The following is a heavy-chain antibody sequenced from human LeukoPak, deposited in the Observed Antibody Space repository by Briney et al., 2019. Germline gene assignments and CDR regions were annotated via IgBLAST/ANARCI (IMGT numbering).Heavy chain of an antibody. J-gene: IGHJ5*02. D-gene: IGHD6-6*01. CDR2: IYYSGST. V-gene: IGHV4-39*07. Sequence: SETLSLTCTVSGGSISSSSYYWGWIRQPPGKGLEWIGSIYYSGSTYYNPSLKSRVTISVDTSKNQFSLKLSSVTAADTAVYYCAREPSIAAPNWFDPWGQGTLVTVSS. CDR3: AREPSIAAPNWFDP. CDR1: GGSISSSSYY.